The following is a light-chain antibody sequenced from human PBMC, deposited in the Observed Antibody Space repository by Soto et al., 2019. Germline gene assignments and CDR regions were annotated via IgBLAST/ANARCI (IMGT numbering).Light chain of an antibody. CDR3: QVWDSSSDHYV. Sequence: SYELTKPPSVSVAPGKTARITCGGNNIGSKSVHWYQQKPGQAPVLVIYYDSDRPSGIPERFSGSNSGNTATLTISRVEAGDEADYYGQVWDSSSDHYVFGAGTKVTVL. CDR1: NIGSKS. J-gene: IGLJ1*01. V-gene: IGLV3-21*04. CDR2: YDS.